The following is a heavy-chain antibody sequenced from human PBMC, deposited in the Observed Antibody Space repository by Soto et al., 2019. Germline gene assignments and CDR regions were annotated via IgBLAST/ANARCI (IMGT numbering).Heavy chain of an antibody. V-gene: IGHV1-8*01. CDR1: GYTFTSYD. Sequence: ASVKVSCKASGYTFTSYDINWVRQATGQGLEWMGWMNPNSGNTGYAQKFQGRVTMTRNTSISTAYMELSSLRSEDTAVYYCARVSSSVHFDFDIWGQGTMVTVSS. D-gene: IGHD6-19*01. CDR2: MNPNSGNT. J-gene: IGHJ3*02. CDR3: ARVSSSVHFDFDI.